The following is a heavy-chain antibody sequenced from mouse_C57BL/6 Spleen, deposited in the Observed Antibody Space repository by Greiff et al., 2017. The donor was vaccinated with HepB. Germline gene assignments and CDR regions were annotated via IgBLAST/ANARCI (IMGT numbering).Heavy chain of an antibody. V-gene: IGHV1-82*01. CDR1: GYAFSSSW. Sequence: QVQLQQSGPELVKPGASVKISCKASGYAFSSSWMNWVKQRPGKGLEWIGRIFPGDGDTNYNGKFKGKATLTADKSSSTAYMQLSSLTSEDSAVYFCARDAVVARMDYWGQGTSVTVSS. CDR3: ARDAVVARMDY. D-gene: IGHD1-1*01. CDR2: IFPGDGDT. J-gene: IGHJ4*01.